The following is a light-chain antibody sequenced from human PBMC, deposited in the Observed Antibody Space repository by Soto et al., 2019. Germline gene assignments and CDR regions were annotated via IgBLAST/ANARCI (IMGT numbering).Light chain of an antibody. CDR3: GTWDSSLSAGV. CDR1: SSNIGNNY. V-gene: IGLV1-51*01. J-gene: IGLJ3*02. CDR2: ENN. Sequence: QSVLTQPPSVSAAPGKKVTISGSGSSSNIGNNYVSWYQQLPGTAPKLLIYENNKRPSGIRDRFSGSKSATSATLGITGLQTGDEADYYCGTWDSSLSAGVFGGGTKLTVL.